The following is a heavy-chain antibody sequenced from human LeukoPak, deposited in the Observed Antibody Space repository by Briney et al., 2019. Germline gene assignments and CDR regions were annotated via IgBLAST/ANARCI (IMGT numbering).Heavy chain of an antibody. CDR1: GGSLSRYF. CDR2: VNHRGGL. V-gene: IGHV4-34*01. Sequence: PSETLSLTRGVYGGSLSRYFSAWVRQSPGKGLEWIGEVNHRGGLNYNPSLKSRDTISVDTSKNQLSLKLRSVTAADTATYFCAGGVSLTAMAYWYYDPWGRGTVVTVSS. D-gene: IGHD2-21*02. J-gene: IGHJ2*01. CDR3: AGGVSLTAMAYWYYDP.